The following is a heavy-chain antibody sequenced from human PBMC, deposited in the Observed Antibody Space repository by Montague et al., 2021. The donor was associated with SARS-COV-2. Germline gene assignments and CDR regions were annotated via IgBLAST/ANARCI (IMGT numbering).Heavy chain of an antibody. CDR1: GFTFSNYD. CDR2: ISTGAYTT. D-gene: IGHD3-16*02. CDR3: TRDYRSIVGDGLDI. J-gene: IGHJ3*02. Sequence: SLRLSCAASGFTFSNYDMNWVRQAPGKGPEWISYISTGAYTTSYAGSMKGRFTISRDNGKNALYLQMNSLRVEDTAVYYCTRDYRSIVGDGLDIWGQGTKVTVSS. V-gene: IGHV3-48*03.